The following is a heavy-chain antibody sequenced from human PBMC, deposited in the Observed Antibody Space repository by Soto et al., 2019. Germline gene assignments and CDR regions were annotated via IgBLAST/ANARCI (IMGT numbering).Heavy chain of an antibody. V-gene: IGHV4-59*12. J-gene: IGHJ4*02. D-gene: IGHD3-22*01. Sequence: PSETLSLTCTVSGGSISGYYWSWIRQSPEKGLEYIGYISYSGSTNYNPSLKSRVTTSLDTSKNQFSLKLSSVTAADTAIYYCAREYNYDSSGIGFDSWGQGTLVTVS. CDR2: ISYSGST. CDR1: GGSISGYY. CDR3: AREYNYDSSGIGFDS.